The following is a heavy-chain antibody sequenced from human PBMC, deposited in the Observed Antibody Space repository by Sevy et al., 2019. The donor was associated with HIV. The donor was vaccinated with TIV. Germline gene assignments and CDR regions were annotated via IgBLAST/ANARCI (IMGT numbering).Heavy chain of an antibody. J-gene: IGHJ4*02. CDR2: ISYDGSNK. V-gene: IGHV3-30*18. CDR1: GFTFSSYG. CDR3: AKALYYDFWSGPYYFDY. Sequence: GGSLRLSCAASGFTFSSYGMHWVRQAPGKGLEWVAVISYDGSNKYYADSVKGRFTISRDNSKNTLYLQMNSLRAEDTAVYYCAKALYYDFWSGPYYFDYWGQGTLVTVSS. D-gene: IGHD3-3*01.